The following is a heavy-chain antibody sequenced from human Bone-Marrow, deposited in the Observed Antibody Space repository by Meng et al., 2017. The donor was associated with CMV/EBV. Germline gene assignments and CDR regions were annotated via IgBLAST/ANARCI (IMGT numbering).Heavy chain of an antibody. J-gene: IGHJ4*02. CDR1: GYTFTAHY. V-gene: IGHV1-2*02. Sequence: ASVKVSCKASGYTFTAHYFHWVRQAPGQGLEWMGWIHPHRGDTNYAQQFQGRVTLTRDTSINTGYMELTRLTSDDTAVYYCARDNNWGPDYWGPGTLVTVSS. CDR2: IHPHRGDT. CDR3: ARDNNWGPDY. D-gene: IGHD7-27*01.